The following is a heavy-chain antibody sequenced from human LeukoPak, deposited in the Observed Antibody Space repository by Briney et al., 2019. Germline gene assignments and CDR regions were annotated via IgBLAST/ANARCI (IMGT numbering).Heavy chain of an antibody. CDR3: AKSSGYYLEYFQH. CDR2: ISGSGGST. D-gene: IGHD3-22*01. Sequence: HAGGSLRLSCAASGFTFSSYAMSWVRQAPGKRLEWVSAISGSGGSTYYADSVKGRFTISRDNSKNTLYLQMNSLRAEDTAVYYCAKSSGYYLEYFQHWGQGTLVTVSS. V-gene: IGHV3-23*01. J-gene: IGHJ1*01. CDR1: GFTFSSYA.